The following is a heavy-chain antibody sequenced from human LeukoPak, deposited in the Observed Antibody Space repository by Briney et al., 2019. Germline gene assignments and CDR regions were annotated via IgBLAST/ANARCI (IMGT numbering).Heavy chain of an antibody. V-gene: IGHV3-48*01. CDR2: ISSSSSTI. J-gene: IGHJ4*02. CDR3: ARANYDFWSGYLDY. D-gene: IGHD3-3*01. Sequence: GGSLRLSCAASGFTFSSYSMNWVRQAPGKGLGWVSYISSSSSTIYYADSVKGRFTISRDNAKNSLYLQMNSLRAEDTAVYYCARANYDFWSGYLDYWGQGTLVTVSS. CDR1: GFTFSSYS.